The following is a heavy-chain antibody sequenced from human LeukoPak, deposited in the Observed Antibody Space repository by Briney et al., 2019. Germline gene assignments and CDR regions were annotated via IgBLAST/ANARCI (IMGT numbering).Heavy chain of an antibody. Sequence: PGGSLRLSCAASGFTFSSYTMNWVRQAPGKGLEWVSSISGSSSYIYYADSVKGRFTISRDNAKNSLYLQMISLRAEDTAVYYCASRYSYGYDSWGQGTLVTVSS. V-gene: IGHV3-21*01. D-gene: IGHD5-18*01. CDR1: GFTFSSYT. CDR3: ASRYSYGYDS. J-gene: IGHJ5*01. CDR2: ISGSSSYI.